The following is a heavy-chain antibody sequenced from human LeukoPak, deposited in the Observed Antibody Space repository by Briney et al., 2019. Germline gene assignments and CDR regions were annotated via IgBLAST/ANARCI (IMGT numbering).Heavy chain of an antibody. V-gene: IGHV4-59*01. CDR2: IYYSGST. CDR1: GGSISSYY. D-gene: IGHD1-1*01. Sequence: SETLSLTCTVSGGSISSYYWSWIRQPPGKGLEWIGYIYYSGSTNYNPSLKSRVTISVDTSKNQFSLKLSSVTAADTAVYYCARDGEVQLERRGYNWFDPWGQGTLVTVSS. CDR3: ARDGEVQLERRGYNWFDP. J-gene: IGHJ5*02.